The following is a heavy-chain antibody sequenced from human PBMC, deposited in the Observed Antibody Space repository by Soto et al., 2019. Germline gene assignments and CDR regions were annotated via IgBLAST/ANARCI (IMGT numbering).Heavy chain of an antibody. Sequence: GGSLRLSCAASGFTFSSYSMNWVRQAPGKGLEWVSSISSSSSYIYYADSVKGRFTISRDNAKNSLYLQMNSLRAEDTAVYYCARDTYDSSGYFAYWGQGTLVTVSS. J-gene: IGHJ4*02. V-gene: IGHV3-21*01. CDR1: GFTFSSYS. CDR2: ISSSSSYI. CDR3: ARDTYDSSGYFAY. D-gene: IGHD3-22*01.